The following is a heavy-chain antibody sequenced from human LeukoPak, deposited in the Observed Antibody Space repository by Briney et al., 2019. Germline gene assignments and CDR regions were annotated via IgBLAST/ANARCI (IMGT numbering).Heavy chain of an antibody. CDR1: GYTISDYF. D-gene: IGHD3-22*01. CDR3: ARNYYDSSGYITDC. Sequence: ASVKVSCKASGYTISDYFMHWVRQAPGQGLEWMGWINPNSGGTNYAQKFQGRVTMTRDTSISTAYMELSRLRSDDTAVYYCARNYYDSSGYITDCWGQGTLVTVSS. V-gene: IGHV1-2*02. J-gene: IGHJ4*02. CDR2: INPNSGGT.